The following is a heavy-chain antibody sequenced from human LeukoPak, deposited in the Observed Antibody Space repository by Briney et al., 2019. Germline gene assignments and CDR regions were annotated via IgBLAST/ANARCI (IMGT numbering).Heavy chain of an antibody. CDR3: ARGGYSDRNFLGDY. CDR2: ISSSGSNI. Sequence: PGGSLRLSCAASGFTFSSYTTNWVRQAPGKGLEWVSSISSSGSNIFFADSVKGRFTISRDNAQNSLYLQVDSLSAEDTAVYYCARGGYSDRNFLGDYWGQGTLVTVSS. D-gene: IGHD3-22*01. V-gene: IGHV3-21*01. CDR1: GFTFSSYT. J-gene: IGHJ4*02.